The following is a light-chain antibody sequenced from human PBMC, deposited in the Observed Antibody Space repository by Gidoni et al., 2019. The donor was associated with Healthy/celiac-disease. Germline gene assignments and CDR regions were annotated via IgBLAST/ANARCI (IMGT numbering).Light chain of an antibody. CDR1: SSDVGGYNY. CDR2: DVS. V-gene: IGLV2-14*01. CDR3: SSYTSSSTLV. J-gene: IGLJ3*02. Sequence: QSSLTQPSSVSGSPGHPITIPCTGTSSDVGGYNYVSWYQQHPGKAPKLMIYDVSNRPSGVSNRFSGSKSGNTASLTISGLQAEDEADYYCSSYTSSSTLVFGGGTKLNVL.